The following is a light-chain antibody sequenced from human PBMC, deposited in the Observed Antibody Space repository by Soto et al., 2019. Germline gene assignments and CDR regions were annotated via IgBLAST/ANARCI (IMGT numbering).Light chain of an antibody. CDR1: QSVSSN. Sequence: EIVMTQSPATLSVSSGERATLSCRASQSVSSNLAWYQQKPGLAPRPIIYDASTRATGIPDRFSGSGSGTDFTLTISRLEPEDFAVYYCQQSGSSPITFGQGTRLEIK. CDR2: DAS. CDR3: QQSGSSPIT. V-gene: IGKV3D-20*01. J-gene: IGKJ5*01.